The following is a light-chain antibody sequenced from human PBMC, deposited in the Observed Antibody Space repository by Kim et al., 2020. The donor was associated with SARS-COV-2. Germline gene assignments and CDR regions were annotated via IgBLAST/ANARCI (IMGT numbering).Light chain of an antibody. Sequence: VSPGPTAGIPCSEDKLGDKYACWYKQKPGQSPVLVIYQDSKRPSGIPERFSGSNSGNTATLTISGTQAMDEADYYCQAWDSSTAVFGGGTKLTVL. CDR1: KLGDKY. J-gene: IGLJ3*02. V-gene: IGLV3-1*01. CDR3: QAWDSSTAV. CDR2: QDS.